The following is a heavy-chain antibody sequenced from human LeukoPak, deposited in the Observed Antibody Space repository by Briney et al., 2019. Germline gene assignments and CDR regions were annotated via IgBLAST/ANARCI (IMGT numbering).Heavy chain of an antibody. Sequence: GASVKVSCKASGYIFTSYYMHWVRQAPGQGLEWMGIINPNGGSTNYAQKFQGRVTITADESTSTAYMELSSLRSEDTAVYYCAIGTYYYDSSGYDYFDYWGQGTLVTVSS. CDR3: AIGTYYYDSSGYDYFDY. D-gene: IGHD3-22*01. J-gene: IGHJ4*02. V-gene: IGHV1-46*01. CDR1: GYIFTSYY. CDR2: INPNGGST.